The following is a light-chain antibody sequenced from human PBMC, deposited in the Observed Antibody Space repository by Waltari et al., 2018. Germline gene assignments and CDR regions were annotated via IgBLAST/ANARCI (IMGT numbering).Light chain of an antibody. Sequence: DIVMTQSPDSLAVPLGERATINCKSSQSVLYTSNNKNYLAWYQQKPGQPPKLLFYWASTRESGVPDRFSGSGSGTDFTLTISGLQAEDVAVYYCQQYYSPPWTFGQGTQVEIK. CDR3: QQYYSPPWT. CDR2: WAS. J-gene: IGKJ1*01. CDR1: QSVLYTSNNKNY. V-gene: IGKV4-1*01.